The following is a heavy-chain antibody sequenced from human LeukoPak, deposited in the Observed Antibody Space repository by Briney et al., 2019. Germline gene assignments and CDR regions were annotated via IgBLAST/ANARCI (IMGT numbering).Heavy chain of an antibody. CDR3: ARRAGGYSHPYDY. CDR2: IYSGGTT. D-gene: IGHD4-23*01. CDR1: GFTVSGNY. V-gene: IGHV3-53*01. Sequence: AGGSLRLSCAVSGFTVSGNYMGWVRQAPGKGLEWVSLIYSGGTTYYADSVKGRFTISRDNSKNTLYLQMNSLRAEDTAVYYCARRAGGYSHPYDYWGQGILVTVS. J-gene: IGHJ4*02.